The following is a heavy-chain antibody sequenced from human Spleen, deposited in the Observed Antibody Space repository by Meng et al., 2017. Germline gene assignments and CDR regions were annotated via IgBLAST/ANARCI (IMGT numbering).Heavy chain of an antibody. CDR1: GGSFSDYY. Sequence: VELQQWGAGMLKPAETLSLTGVVSGGSFSDYYWSWIRQPPGKGLEWIGEINHSGSINYNPSLESRATISVDTSQNNLSLKLSSVTAADSAVYYCARGPTTMAHDFDYWGQGTLVTVSS. CDR2: INHSGSI. V-gene: IGHV4-34*01. J-gene: IGHJ4*02. CDR3: ARGPTTMAHDFDY. D-gene: IGHD4-11*01.